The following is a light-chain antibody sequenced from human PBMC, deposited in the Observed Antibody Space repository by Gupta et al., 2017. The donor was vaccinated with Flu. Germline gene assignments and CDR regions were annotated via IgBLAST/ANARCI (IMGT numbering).Light chain of an antibody. CDR3: QQYGTSLPLT. V-gene: IGKV3-20*01. Sequence: EIVLTQSSGTLSFSPGQRSTLSGRASPSVSSSSLAWYQQKHAQAPRNLIYDASTRAPGIPDTFSGSGSATDFILPISRLEHEDFAVYYCQQYGTSLPLTFGGGTKVEIK. J-gene: IGKJ4*01. CDR2: DAS. CDR1: PSVSSSS.